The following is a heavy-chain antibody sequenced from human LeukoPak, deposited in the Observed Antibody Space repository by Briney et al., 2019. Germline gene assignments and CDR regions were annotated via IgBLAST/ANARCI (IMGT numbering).Heavy chain of an antibody. J-gene: IGHJ4*02. V-gene: IGHV4-59*01. CDR1: GGSISSYY. CDR2: IYYSGST. CDR3: ARVTGYIVEDYFDY. Sequence: SETLSLTCTVSGGSISSYYWSWVRQPPGKGLEWIGYIYYSGSTNYNPSLKSRVTISVDTSKNQFSLRLSSVTAADTAVYYCARVTGYIVEDYFDYWGQGTLVTVSS. D-gene: IGHD3-22*01.